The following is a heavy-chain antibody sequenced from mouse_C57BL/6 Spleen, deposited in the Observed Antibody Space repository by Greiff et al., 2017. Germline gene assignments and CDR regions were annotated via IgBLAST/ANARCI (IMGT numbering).Heavy chain of an antibody. Sequence: VQLQQSGAELARPGASVKMSRKASGYTFTSYTMHWVKQRPGQGLEWIGYINPSSGYTKYNQKFKDKATLTADKSSSTAYMQLSSLTSEDSAVYYCALEGRGAMDYWGQGTSVTVSS. CDR3: ALEGRGAMDY. J-gene: IGHJ4*01. CDR1: GYTFTSYT. V-gene: IGHV1-4*01. CDR2: INPSSGYT.